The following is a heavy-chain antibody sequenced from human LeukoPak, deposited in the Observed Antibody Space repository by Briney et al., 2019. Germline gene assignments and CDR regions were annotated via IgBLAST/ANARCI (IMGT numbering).Heavy chain of an antibody. CDR3: ASGSSGWDADAFDI. CDR2: IYYSGNT. Sequence: SETLSLTCTVSGGSISNYYWGWIRQAPGKGLEWIGSIYYSGNTYYNPSLKSRVTMSVDTSKNQFSLKLSSVTAADTAVYYCASGSSGWDADAFDIWGQGTMVTVSS. CDR1: GGSISNYY. V-gene: IGHV4-39*07. J-gene: IGHJ3*02. D-gene: IGHD6-19*01.